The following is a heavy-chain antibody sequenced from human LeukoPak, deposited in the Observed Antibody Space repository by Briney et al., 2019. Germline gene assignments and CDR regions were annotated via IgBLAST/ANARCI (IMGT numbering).Heavy chain of an antibody. CDR1: GYTFTSYY. CDR2: INPSGGST. D-gene: IGHD2-2*01. J-gene: IGHJ4*02. Sequence: ASVKVSCKASGYTFTSYYMHWVRQAPGQGLEWMGIINPSGGSTSYAQKFQGRVTMTRDTSTSTVYMELSSLRSEDTAVYYCARDSGGTYCSSTSCPPTLYYFDYWGQGTLVTVSS. V-gene: IGHV1-46*01. CDR3: ARDSGGTYCSSTSCPPTLYYFDY.